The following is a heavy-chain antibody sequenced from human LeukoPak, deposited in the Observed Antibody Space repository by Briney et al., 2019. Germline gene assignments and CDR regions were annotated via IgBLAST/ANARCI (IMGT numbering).Heavy chain of an antibody. J-gene: IGHJ4*02. Sequence: PGGSLRLSCAASGFTFSSYGMPWVRQAPGKGLGWVAVISYDGSNKYYADSVKGRFTISRDNSKNTLYLQMNSLRAEDTAVYYCAASRIAAAGILDYWGQGTLVTVSS. CDR2: ISYDGSNK. V-gene: IGHV3-30*03. CDR1: GFTFSSYG. CDR3: AASRIAAAGILDY. D-gene: IGHD6-13*01.